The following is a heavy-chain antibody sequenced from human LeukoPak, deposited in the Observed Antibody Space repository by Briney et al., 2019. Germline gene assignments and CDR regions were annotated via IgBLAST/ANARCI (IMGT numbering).Heavy chain of an antibody. D-gene: IGHD3-10*01. CDR3: TTDLGEVLPGFDP. CDR1: GFTFSNAW. V-gene: IGHV3-15*01. CDR2: IKSKTDGGTT. Sequence: GGSLRLSCAASGFTFSNAWMSWVRQAPGKGLEWVGRIKSKTDGGTTDYAAPVKGRFTISRDDSKNTLYLQMNSLKTEDTAVYYCTTDLGEVLPGFDPWGQGTLVTVSS. J-gene: IGHJ5*02.